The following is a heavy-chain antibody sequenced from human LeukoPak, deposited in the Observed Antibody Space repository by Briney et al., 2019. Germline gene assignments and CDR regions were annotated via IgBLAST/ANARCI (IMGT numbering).Heavy chain of an antibody. Sequence: GGSLRLSCAASGFTFSSYAMSWVRQAPGKGLEWISAISGSGGSTYYADSVKGRFTISRDNSKNTLYLQMNSLRAEDTAVYYCAKDLSVTMVRGVMFPPDYWGQGTLVTVSS. CDR3: AKDLSVTMVRGVMFPPDY. CDR2: ISGSGGST. CDR1: GFTFSSYA. J-gene: IGHJ4*02. V-gene: IGHV3-23*01. D-gene: IGHD3-10*01.